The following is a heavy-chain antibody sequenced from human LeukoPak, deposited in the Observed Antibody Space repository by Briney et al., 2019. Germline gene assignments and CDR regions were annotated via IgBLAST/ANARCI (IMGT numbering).Heavy chain of an antibody. CDR3: ARDRSSSYTRDWFDP. Sequence: SETLSHTCAVSGYSISSGYYWGWIRQPPGKGLEWIGSIYHSGSTYYNPSLKSRVTMSVDTSKNQFSLKLSSVTAADTAVYYCARDRSSSYTRDWFDPWGQGALVTVSS. CDR1: GYSISSGYY. D-gene: IGHD6-13*01. J-gene: IGHJ5*02. V-gene: IGHV4-38-2*02. CDR2: IYHSGST.